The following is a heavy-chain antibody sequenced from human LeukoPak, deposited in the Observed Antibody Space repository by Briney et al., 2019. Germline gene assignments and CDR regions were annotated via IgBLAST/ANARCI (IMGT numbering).Heavy chain of an antibody. J-gene: IGHJ4*02. Sequence: SVKVSCKASGGTFSSYAIRWVRQAPGQGLEWMGGIIPIFGTANYAQKFQGRVTITADKSTSTAYMELSSLRSEDTAVYYCARAGDILTGYYYWGQGTLVTVSS. V-gene: IGHV1-69*06. D-gene: IGHD3-9*01. CDR1: GGTFSSYA. CDR2: IIPIFGTA. CDR3: ARAGDILTGYYY.